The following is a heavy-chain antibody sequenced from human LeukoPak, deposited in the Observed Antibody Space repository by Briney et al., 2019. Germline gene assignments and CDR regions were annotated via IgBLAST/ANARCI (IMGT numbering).Heavy chain of an antibody. CDR2: IYYSGST. D-gene: IGHD3-22*01. V-gene: IGHV4-38-2*01. J-gene: IGHJ4*02. Sequence: SETLSLTCAVSGYSISSGYYWGWIRQPPGKGLEWIGSIYYSGSTYYNPSLKSRVTISVDTSKNQFSLKLSSVTAADTAVYYCARHVQYYYDSSGYPSIRFDYWGQGTLVTVSS. CDR3: ARHVQYYYDSSGYPSIRFDY. CDR1: GYSISSGYY.